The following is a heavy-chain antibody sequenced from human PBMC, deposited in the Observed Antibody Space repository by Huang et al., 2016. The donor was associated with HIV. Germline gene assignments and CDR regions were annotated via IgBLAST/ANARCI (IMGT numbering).Heavy chain of an antibody. Sequence: QVQLVESGGGVVQPGRSLRLSCAASGFTFNNFGMHWVRQAPGKGLEWVAVISYDGSNSHYSESVKGRFTISRDNRMDTLYLQMNSLRPDDTAVYYCAKESRWYSDLDNWGQGTQVTVSS. V-gene: IGHV3-30*18. CDR3: AKESRWYSDLDN. CDR1: GFTFNNFG. J-gene: IGHJ4*02. D-gene: IGHD2-15*01. CDR2: ISYDGSNS.